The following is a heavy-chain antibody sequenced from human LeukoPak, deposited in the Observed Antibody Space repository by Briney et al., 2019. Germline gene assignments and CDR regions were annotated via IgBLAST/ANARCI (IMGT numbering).Heavy chain of an antibody. V-gene: IGHV1-46*01. Sequence: ASVKVSCKASGYTFTNYYMHWVRQARGQGLEWMGVINPSGGSTSYPQKFQGRVTMTRDMSTSTVYMELSSLRSEDTAVYYCARQRTNDAFDIWGQGTMVTVSS. CDR1: GYTFTNYY. CDR3: ARQRTNDAFDI. D-gene: IGHD2-8*01. CDR2: INPSGGST. J-gene: IGHJ3*02.